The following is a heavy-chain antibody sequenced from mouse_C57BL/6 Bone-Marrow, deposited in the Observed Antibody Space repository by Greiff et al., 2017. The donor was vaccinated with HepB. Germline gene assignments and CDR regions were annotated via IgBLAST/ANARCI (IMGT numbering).Heavy chain of an antibody. V-gene: IGHV1-55*01. CDR2: IYPGSGST. J-gene: IGHJ4*01. CDR3: AREDYDGDYYAMDY. Sequence: QVQLQQPGAELVKPGASVQMSCKASGYTFTSYWITWVKQRPGQGLAWIGDIYPGSGSTNYNEKFKSKATLTVDTSSSTAYMQLSSLTSEDSAVYYCAREDYDGDYYAMDYWGQGTSVTVSS. CDR1: GYTFTSYW. D-gene: IGHD2-4*01.